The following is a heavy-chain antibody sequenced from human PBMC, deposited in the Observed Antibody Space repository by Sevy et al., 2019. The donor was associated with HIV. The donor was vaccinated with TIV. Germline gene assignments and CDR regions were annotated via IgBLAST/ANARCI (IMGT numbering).Heavy chain of an antibody. J-gene: IGHJ4*02. V-gene: IGHV4-59*08. CDR1: GGSITSLY. Sequence: SETLSLTCTVSGGSITSLYWNWIRRPPVKGLEWIAILYYNGHINYNPSLKSRVTLSLDTSKNQFSLRLSSVTAADTAMYYCAGENAWGRGYSWGQGTLVTVSS. CDR3: AGENAWGRGYS. CDR2: LYYNGHI. D-gene: IGHD1-26*01.